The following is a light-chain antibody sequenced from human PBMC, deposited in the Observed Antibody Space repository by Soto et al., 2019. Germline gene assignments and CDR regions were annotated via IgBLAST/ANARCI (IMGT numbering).Light chain of an antibody. Sequence: DIQMTQSPSSLSASVGDRVTITCRASQSISSYLNWYQQKPGKAPKLLTYAASSLQSGVPSRFSGSGSGTYYSLTISSLQPEDFAAYYCQQSYSTLYTFGHGTKLEIK. V-gene: IGKV1-39*01. CDR1: QSISSY. CDR2: AAS. J-gene: IGKJ2*01. CDR3: QQSYSTLYT.